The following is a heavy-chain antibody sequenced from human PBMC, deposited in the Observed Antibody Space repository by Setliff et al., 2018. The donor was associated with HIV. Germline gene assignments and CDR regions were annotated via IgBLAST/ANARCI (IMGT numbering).Heavy chain of an antibody. D-gene: IGHD3-22*01. Sequence: RASVKVSCKASGYTFSSFGISWVRQAPGQGLEWMGWISPYNGNTNYAPELHGRVTMTTDTSTSTASLELRSLRSDDTAVYYCARDRIPSKWLLESDYWGQGTLVTVSS. V-gene: IGHV1-18*01. CDR2: ISPYNGNT. CDR1: GYTFSSFG. J-gene: IGHJ4*02. CDR3: ARDRIPSKWLLESDY.